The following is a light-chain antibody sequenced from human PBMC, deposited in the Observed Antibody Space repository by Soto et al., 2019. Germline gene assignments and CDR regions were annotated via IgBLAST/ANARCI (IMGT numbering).Light chain of an antibody. V-gene: IGKV3-20*01. J-gene: IGKJ4*01. CDR3: QRYNNWPLT. CDR1: QSVSSSS. CDR2: GAS. Sequence: EIVLTQSPGTXSXXPXXXXXXXXRASQSVSSSSLAWYQQKRGQAPRLLIYGASSRATGIPDRFSGSRSGTEFTLTINSLQSEDFAVYYCQRYNNWPLTFGGGTKVDIK.